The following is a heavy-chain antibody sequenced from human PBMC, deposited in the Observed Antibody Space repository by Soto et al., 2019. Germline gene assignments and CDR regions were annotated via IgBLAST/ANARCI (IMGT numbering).Heavy chain of an antibody. V-gene: IGHV3-23*01. D-gene: IGHD3-22*01. CDR1: GVTFSSYA. Sequence: GCMGISCAASGVTFSSYAMSWVRQAPGKGLEWVSAISGSGGSTYYADSVKGRFTISRDNSKSTLYLQMNSLRAEDTAVYYCAKDSSGYYSFDYWGQGTLVTVFS. CDR2: ISGSGGST. J-gene: IGHJ4*02. CDR3: AKDSSGYYSFDY.